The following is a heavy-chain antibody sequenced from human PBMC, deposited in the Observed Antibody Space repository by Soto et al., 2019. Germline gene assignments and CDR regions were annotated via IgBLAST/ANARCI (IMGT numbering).Heavy chain of an antibody. V-gene: IGHV4-30-4*08. J-gene: IGHJ4*02. Sequence: PSETLSLTCTVSGGSISSGGYYWSWIRQHPGKGLEWIGYIYYSGSTYYNPSLKSRVTISVDTSKNQFSLKLSSVTAADTAVYYCARGAEYNWNYDYWGQGTLVTVSS. CDR2: IYYSGST. D-gene: IGHD1-7*01. CDR3: ARGAEYNWNYDY. CDR1: GGSISSGGYY.